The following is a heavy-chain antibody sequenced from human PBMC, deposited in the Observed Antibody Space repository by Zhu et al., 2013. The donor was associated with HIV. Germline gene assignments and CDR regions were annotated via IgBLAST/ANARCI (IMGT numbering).Heavy chain of an antibody. CDR2: INPSGDTT. D-gene: IGHD3-22*01. V-gene: IGHV1-46*01. J-gene: IGHJ4*02. CDR3: ARPEGYDNSGYVY. Sequence: QVQLVQSGAEVKKPGASVKVSCKASGYTLTTSYLHWVRQAPGQGLEWMGIINPSGDTTSFAQKFQGRITMTRDTSTSTVYMELSSLRSEDTAVYYCARPEGYDNSGYVYWGQGTLVTVSS. CDR1: GYTLTTSY.